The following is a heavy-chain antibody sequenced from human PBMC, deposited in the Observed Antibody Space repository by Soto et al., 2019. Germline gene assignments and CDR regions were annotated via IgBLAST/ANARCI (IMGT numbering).Heavy chain of an antibody. V-gene: IGHV3-30-3*01. CDR2: ISYDGSNK. D-gene: IGHD3-16*01. CDR1: GFTFSSYA. J-gene: IGHJ4*02. CDR3: ARGRLGEYPSVGY. Sequence: GSLRLSCAASGFTFSSYAMHWVRQAPGKGLEWVAVISYDGSNKYYADSVKGRFTISRDNSKNTLYLQMNSLRAEDTAVYYCARGRLGEYPSVGYWGQGTLVTVPS.